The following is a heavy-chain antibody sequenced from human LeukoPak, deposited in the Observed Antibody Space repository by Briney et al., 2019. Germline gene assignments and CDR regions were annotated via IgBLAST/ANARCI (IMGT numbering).Heavy chain of an antibody. CDR2: ISYDGNNK. J-gene: IGHJ4*02. V-gene: IGHV3-30-3*02. CDR3: AKLQGVPLCY. Sequence: PGGSLRLSCAASGLTFTSYDMHWVRQAPGKGLEWVAVISYDGNNKYYADSVKGRFTISRDNSKNTLYLQMNSLRAEDTAVYYCAKLQGVPLCYWGQGTLVTVSS. CDR1: GLTFTSYD. D-gene: IGHD3-10*01.